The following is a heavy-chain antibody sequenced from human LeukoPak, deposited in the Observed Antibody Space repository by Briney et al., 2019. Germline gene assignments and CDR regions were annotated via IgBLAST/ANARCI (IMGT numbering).Heavy chain of an antibody. J-gene: IGHJ4*02. CDR3: ARVARGYPDS. CDR1: GSTFTTYW. CDR2: IQQDGDEK. D-gene: IGHD3-3*01. Sequence: GGSLRLSCATSGSTFTTYWMSWVRQAPGKGLEWVAQIQQDGDEKYSVDSVKGRFTISRDNAKNSLYLQMNSLRAEDTAVYYCARVARGYPDSWGQGTLVTVSS. V-gene: IGHV3-7*04.